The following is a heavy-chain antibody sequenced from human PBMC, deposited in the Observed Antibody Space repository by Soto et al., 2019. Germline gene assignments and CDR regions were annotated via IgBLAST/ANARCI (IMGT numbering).Heavy chain of an antibody. V-gene: IGHV5-51*01. CDR2: IYPGDSDT. CDR1: GYSFTSYC. CDR3: ARIRNIAGIDY. D-gene: IGHD6-13*01. J-gene: IGHJ4*02. Sequence: GESLKISCKGSGYSFTSYCIGWVRQMPGKGLEWMGIIYPGDSDTRYSPSFQGQVTISADKSISTAYLQWSSLKASGTAMYYCARIRNIAGIDYWGQGTLVTVSS.